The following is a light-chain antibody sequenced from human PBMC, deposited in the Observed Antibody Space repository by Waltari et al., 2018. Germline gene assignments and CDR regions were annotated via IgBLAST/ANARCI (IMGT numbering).Light chain of an antibody. Sequence: QSVLPQPPSVSGAPGQGVTTPCPGGSSNIGAGYDVHGSQQLPGTAPKLLIYGNSNRPSGVPDRFSGSKSGTSASLAITGLQAEDEADYYCQSYDSSLSGSNVFGTGTKVTVL. CDR2: GNS. J-gene: IGLJ1*01. CDR1: SSNIGAGYD. V-gene: IGLV1-40*01. CDR3: QSYDSSLSGSNV.